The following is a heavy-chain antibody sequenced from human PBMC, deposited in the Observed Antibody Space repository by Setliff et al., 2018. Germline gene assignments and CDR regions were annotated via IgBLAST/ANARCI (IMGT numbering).Heavy chain of an antibody. D-gene: IGHD1-1*01. CDR2: SNHSAST. Sequence: SETLSLTCAVYGGSFSGYYWSWIRQPPGKALEWSGESNHSASTNYNPSLKSRVTISVDTSKNQFSLTLSSVTAADTAVYCCAREWRSNGWAFDIWGQGTMVTVSS. J-gene: IGHJ3*02. CDR1: GGSFSGYY. CDR3: AREWRSNGWAFDI. V-gene: IGHV4-34*01.